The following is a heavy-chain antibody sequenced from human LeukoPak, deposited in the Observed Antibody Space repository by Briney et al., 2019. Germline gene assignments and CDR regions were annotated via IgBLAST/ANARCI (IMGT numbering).Heavy chain of an antibody. J-gene: IGHJ4*02. CDR1: GHTFTGYY. CDR3: ARGVAAAASIDY. V-gene: IGHV1-2*06. CDR2: INPNSGGT. Sequence: ASVKVSCKASGHTFTGYYMHWVRQAPGQGLEWMGRINPNSGGTNYAQKFQGRVTMTRDTSISTAYMELSRLRSDDTAVYYCARGVAAAASIDYWGQGTLVTVSS. D-gene: IGHD6-13*01.